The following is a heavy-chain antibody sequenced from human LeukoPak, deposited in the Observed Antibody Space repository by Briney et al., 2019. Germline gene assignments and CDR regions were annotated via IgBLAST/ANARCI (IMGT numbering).Heavy chain of an antibody. D-gene: IGHD3-16*01. CDR1: GFTFSSYS. J-gene: IGHJ3*02. CDR2: ISSSSSTI. Sequence: GGSLRLSCAASGFTFSSYSINWVRQAPGKGLEWVSYISSSSSTIYYADSVKGRFTISRDNAKNSLYLQMNSLRAEDTAVYYCARGGRATAFDIWGQGTMVTVSS. V-gene: IGHV3-48*01. CDR3: ARGGRATAFDI.